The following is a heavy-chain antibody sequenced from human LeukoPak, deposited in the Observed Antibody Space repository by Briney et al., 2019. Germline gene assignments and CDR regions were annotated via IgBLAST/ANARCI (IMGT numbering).Heavy chain of an antibody. V-gene: IGHV1-8*02. CDR3: ARRGDYDFWSGYSY. Sequence: GASVKVSCKASGYTFTGYYMHWVRQATGQGLEWMGWMNPNSGNTGYAQKFQGRVTMTRNTSISTAYMELSSLRSEDTAVYYCARRGDYDFWSGYSYWGQGTLVTVSS. CDR1: GYTFTGYY. CDR2: MNPNSGNT. J-gene: IGHJ4*02. D-gene: IGHD3-3*01.